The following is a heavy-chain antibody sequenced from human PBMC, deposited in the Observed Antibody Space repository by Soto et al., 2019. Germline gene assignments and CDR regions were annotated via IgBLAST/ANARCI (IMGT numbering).Heavy chain of an antibody. CDR1: SVSNAW. J-gene: IGHJ4*02. CDR3: TTVQRGSGSYEIDY. CDR2: IKSKTDGGTT. Sequence: SVSNAWMNWVRQAPGKGLEWVGRIKSKTDGGTTDYAAPVKGRFTISRDDSKNTLYLQMNSLKTEDTAVYYCTTVQRGSGSYEIDYWGQGTLVTVSS. D-gene: IGHD1-26*01. V-gene: IGHV3-15*07.